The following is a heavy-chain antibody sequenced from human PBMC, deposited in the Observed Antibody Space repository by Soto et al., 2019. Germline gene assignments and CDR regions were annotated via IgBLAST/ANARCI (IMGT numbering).Heavy chain of an antibody. Sequence: PGGSLRLSCAASGFTFSNAWMNWVRQAPGKGLEWVGRIKSKTDGGTTDYAAPVKGRFTISRDDSKNTLYLQMNSLKTEDTAVYYCTTANIVVISYYYYYGMDVWGQGTTVTVSS. CDR3: TTANIVVISYYYYYGMDV. CDR1: GFTFSNAW. J-gene: IGHJ6*02. CDR2: IKSKTDGGTT. V-gene: IGHV3-15*07. D-gene: IGHD3-22*01.